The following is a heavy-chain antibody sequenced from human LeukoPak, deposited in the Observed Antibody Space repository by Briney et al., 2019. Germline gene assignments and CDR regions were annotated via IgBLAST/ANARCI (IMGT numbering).Heavy chain of an antibody. CDR1: GFTFSSYW. V-gene: IGHV3-7*01. J-gene: IGHJ5*02. Sequence: PGGSLRLSCAASGFTFSSYWMSWVRQAPGKGLEWVANIKQDGSEKYYVDSMKGRFTISRDNAKNSLYLQMNSLRAEDTAVYYCAREGRITIFGAAEREDWFDPWGQGTLVTVSS. D-gene: IGHD3-3*01. CDR3: AREGRITIFGAAEREDWFDP. CDR2: IKQDGSEK.